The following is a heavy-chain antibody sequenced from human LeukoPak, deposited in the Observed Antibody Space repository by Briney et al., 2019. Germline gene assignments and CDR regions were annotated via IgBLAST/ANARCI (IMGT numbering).Heavy chain of an antibody. Sequence: PGTLSLTCTVSGDSISSYYWSWIRQPPGKGLEWIGYIYTSGGTNYIPSLKGRVTISIDTSKNQFSLKLSSATAADSAVYYCARLTRLSTSPDRYYLDYWGQGTLVTVSS. J-gene: IGHJ4*02. CDR2: IYTSGGT. D-gene: IGHD6-6*01. V-gene: IGHV4-4*09. CDR1: GDSISSYY. CDR3: ARLTRLSTSPDRYYLDY.